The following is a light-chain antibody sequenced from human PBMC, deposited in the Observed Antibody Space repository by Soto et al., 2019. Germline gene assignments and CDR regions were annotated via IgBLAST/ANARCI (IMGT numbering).Light chain of an antibody. CDR2: AAS. CDR1: QGVSSW. Sequence: DIQMTQSPSSVSASVGDRVTITCRASQGVSSWVAWYQLKPGKAPNLLIYAASSLQSGVPSRFRDSRSGTDFTLTIRSMQPEDFATYYCQQAESFTCTFGPGNTVDIK. CDR3: QQAESFTCT. V-gene: IGKV1-12*01. J-gene: IGKJ3*01.